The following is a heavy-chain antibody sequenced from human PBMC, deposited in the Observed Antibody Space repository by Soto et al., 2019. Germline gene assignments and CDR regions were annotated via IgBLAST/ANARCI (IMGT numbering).Heavy chain of an antibody. V-gene: IGHV1-46*01. J-gene: IGHJ4*02. D-gene: IGHD2-15*01. CDR1: GYTLVDYY. CDR2: ISADGRWT. Sequence: QVHLEQSGTEVKEPGASVKVSCKTSGYTLVDYYMHWVRQAPGQGLEWMGLISADGRWTHRAQKFQDRLTETRDTSAGTVYMELSGLRSEDTAVYYCAREGSAAAKMLDFWGLGTLVSVSS. CDR3: AREGSAAAKMLDF.